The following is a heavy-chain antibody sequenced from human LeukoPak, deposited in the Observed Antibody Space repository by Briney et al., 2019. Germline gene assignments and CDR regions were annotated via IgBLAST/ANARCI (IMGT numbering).Heavy chain of an antibody. Sequence: AGGSLRLSCAASGFTFSDYYMSWIRQAPGKGLEWVSYISSSGSTIYYADSVKGRFTISRDNAKNSLYLQMNSLRAEDTAVYYCAREVGATIGYYYGMDVWGQGTTVTVSS. D-gene: IGHD1-26*01. CDR1: GFTFSDYY. CDR2: ISSSGSTI. V-gene: IGHV3-11*01. CDR3: AREVGATIGYYYGMDV. J-gene: IGHJ6*02.